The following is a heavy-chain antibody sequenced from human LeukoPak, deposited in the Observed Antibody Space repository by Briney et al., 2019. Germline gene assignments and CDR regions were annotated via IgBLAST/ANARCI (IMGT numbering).Heavy chain of an antibody. CDR1: GYTFTSYG. CDR2: ISAYNGNT. D-gene: IGHD1-1*01. Sequence: ASVKVSCKASGYTFTSYGISWVRQAPGQGLEWMGWISAYNGNTNYAQKLQGRVTMTTDTSTSTAYMELRSLRSEDTAVYYCATAVGKTNYYYGMDVWGQGTTVTVSS. CDR3: ATAVGKTNYYYGMDV. J-gene: IGHJ6*02. V-gene: IGHV1-18*01.